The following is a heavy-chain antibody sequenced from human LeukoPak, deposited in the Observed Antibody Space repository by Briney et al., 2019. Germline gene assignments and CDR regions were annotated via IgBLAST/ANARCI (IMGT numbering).Heavy chain of an antibody. D-gene: IGHD2-2*01. CDR1: GGTFNNHA. CDR2: IIPLFDSA. CDR3: ARWGCSSISCYSRY. J-gene: IGHJ4*02. Sequence: SVKVSCKASGGTFNNHAINWVRQAPGQGLEWMGGIIPLFDSAKYAQKFQGRVSITADESTATVYMELSSLTSEDTAVYYCARWGCSSISCYSRYWGQGTLVSVSS. V-gene: IGHV1-69*13.